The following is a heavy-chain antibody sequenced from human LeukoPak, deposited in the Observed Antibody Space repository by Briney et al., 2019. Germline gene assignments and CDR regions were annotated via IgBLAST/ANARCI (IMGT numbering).Heavy chain of an antibody. Sequence: SVKVSCKASGGTFSSYAISWVRQAPGQGLEWMGGIIPIFGTANYAQKFQGRVTITTDESTSTAYMELRSLRSDDTAVYYCARDIVATGWFDPWGQGTLVTVSS. CDR3: ARDIVATGWFDP. J-gene: IGHJ5*02. CDR2: IIPIFGTA. D-gene: IGHD5-12*01. V-gene: IGHV1-69*05. CDR1: GGTFSSYA.